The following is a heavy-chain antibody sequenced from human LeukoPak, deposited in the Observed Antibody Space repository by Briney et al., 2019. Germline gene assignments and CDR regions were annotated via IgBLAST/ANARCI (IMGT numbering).Heavy chain of an antibody. CDR1: GYTFTSYY. CDR2: INPNSGGT. CDR3: ARDVRLNDFWSGYYTHFDY. D-gene: IGHD3-3*01. J-gene: IGHJ4*02. Sequence: ASVKVSCKASGYTFTSYYMHWVRQAPGQGLEWMGWINPNSGGTNYAQKFQGRVTMTRDTSISTAYMELSRLRSDDTAVYYCARDVRLNDFWSGYYTHFDYWGQGTLVTVSS. V-gene: IGHV1-2*02.